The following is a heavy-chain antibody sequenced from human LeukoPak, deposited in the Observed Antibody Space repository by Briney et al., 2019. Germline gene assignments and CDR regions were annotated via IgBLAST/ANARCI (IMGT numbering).Heavy chain of an antibody. V-gene: IGHV1-69*13. CDR2: IIPIFGTA. CDR3: ARPLSSSWYPPYYYGMDV. Sequence: SVKVSCKASGGTFSSYAISWVRQAPGQGLEWMGGIIPIFGTANYAQKFQGRVTITADESTSAAYMELSSLRSEDTAVYYCARPLSSSWYPPYYYGMDVWGQGTTVTVSS. CDR1: GGTFSSYA. D-gene: IGHD6-13*01. J-gene: IGHJ6*02.